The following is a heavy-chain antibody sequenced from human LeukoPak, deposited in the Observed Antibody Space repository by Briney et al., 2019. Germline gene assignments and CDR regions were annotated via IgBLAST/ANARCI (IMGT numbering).Heavy chain of an antibody. CDR3: ARKRRDGPGFDP. CDR2: ISYDGSNK. V-gene: IGHV3-30*01. CDR1: GFTFSSYA. J-gene: IGHJ5*02. Sequence: PGRSLRLSCAASGFTFSSYAMHWVRQAPGKGLEWVAVISYDGSNKYYADSVKGRFTISRDNSKNTLYLQMNSLRAEDTAVYYCARKRRDGPGFDPWGQGTLVTVSS.